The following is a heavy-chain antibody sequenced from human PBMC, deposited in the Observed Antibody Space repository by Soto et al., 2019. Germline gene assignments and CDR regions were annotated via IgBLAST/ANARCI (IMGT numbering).Heavy chain of an antibody. CDR2: MYYSGST. D-gene: IGHD3-16*01. V-gene: IGHV4-59*01. Sequence: QVQLQESGPGLVKPSETLSLTCTVSGVSISIYYWSWIRQPPGKGLEWIGYMYYSGSTNYNPSLKSRVTLSVDTSKSQLSLKLSSVTAADTDVYYCARGRGSWDIWGQGTMVTVSS. J-gene: IGHJ3*02. CDR1: GVSISIYY. CDR3: ARGRGSWDI.